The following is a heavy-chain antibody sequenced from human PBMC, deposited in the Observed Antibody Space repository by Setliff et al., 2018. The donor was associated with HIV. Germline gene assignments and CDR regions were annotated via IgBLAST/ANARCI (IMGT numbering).Heavy chain of an antibody. J-gene: IGHJ4*02. V-gene: IGHV3-72*01. CDR1: GFAFVGAE. CDR3: VRGLGSEFDY. CDR2: TTNKADSYNT. Sequence: PGGSLRLSCAASGFAFVGAEIHWVRQAPGKGLEWVGRTTNKADSYNTNYAASVKGRFTIARDDSKKSLYLRMNSLKIEDTAVYYCVRGLGSEFDYWGQGTLVTVS. D-gene: IGHD2-15*01.